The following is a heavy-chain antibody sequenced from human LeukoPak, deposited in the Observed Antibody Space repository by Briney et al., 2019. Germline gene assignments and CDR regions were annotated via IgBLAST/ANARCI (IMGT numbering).Heavy chain of an antibody. J-gene: IGHJ4*02. V-gene: IGHV3-30-3*01. Sequence: GGSLRLSCAASGFTFSSYAMHWVRQAPGKGLEWVAVISYDGSNKYYADSVKGRFTISRDNSKNTLYLQMNSLRAEDTAVYYCARSNPSSGWYLDYWGQGTLVTVSS. CDR2: ISYDGSNK. D-gene: IGHD6-19*01. CDR1: GFTFSSYA. CDR3: ARSNPSSGWYLDY.